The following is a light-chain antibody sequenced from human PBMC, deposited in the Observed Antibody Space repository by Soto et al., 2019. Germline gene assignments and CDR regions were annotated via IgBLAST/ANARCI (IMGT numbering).Light chain of an antibody. V-gene: IGKV3-20*01. CDR1: QSVNNNY. Sequence: EIVLTQSPGTLSLSPGERATLSCRASQSVNNNYLAWFQQKPGQAPRLLIHTASIRATAIPDRFSGSASGTDLTLTIGRLEPEDFAVYYCQQHGSSPWTFGQGTKVEIK. J-gene: IGKJ1*01. CDR2: TAS. CDR3: QQHGSSPWT.